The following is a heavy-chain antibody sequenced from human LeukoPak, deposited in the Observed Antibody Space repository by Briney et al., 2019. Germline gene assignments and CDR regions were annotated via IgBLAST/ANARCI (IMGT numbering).Heavy chain of an antibody. CDR3: TRGGSGTYGEFDY. CDR1: GFSFGSYW. J-gene: IGHJ4*02. V-gene: IGHV3-74*01. Sequence: GGSLRLSCAGSGFSFGSYWMHWVRQAPGKGLVWVSRINGYGSDASYADFVKGRFTISRDNARNTVYLQVNSLRAEDTAVFYCTRGGSGTYGEFDYWGQGTLVTVSS. CDR2: INGYGSDA. D-gene: IGHD1-26*01.